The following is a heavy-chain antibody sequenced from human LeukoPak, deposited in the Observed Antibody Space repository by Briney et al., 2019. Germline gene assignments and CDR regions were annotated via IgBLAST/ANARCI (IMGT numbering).Heavy chain of an antibody. Sequence: GGSLRLSCAASGFTFSTYAMNWARQSPGKGLEWVSAISGSGGSTYYADSVKGRFTISRDNSKNTLYLQMNSLRAEDTAVYYCAKGAASRGYTYVANWGQGTLVTVSS. D-gene: IGHD5-18*01. CDR2: ISGSGGST. V-gene: IGHV3-23*01. CDR1: GFTFSTYA. J-gene: IGHJ4*02. CDR3: AKGAASRGYTYVAN.